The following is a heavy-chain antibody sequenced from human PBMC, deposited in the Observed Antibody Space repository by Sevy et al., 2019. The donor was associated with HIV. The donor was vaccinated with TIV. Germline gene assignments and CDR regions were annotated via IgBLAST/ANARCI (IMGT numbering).Heavy chain of an antibody. Sequence: GGSLRLSCEASGFTFNNYPIHWVRQAPGKGLEWVAVVSYDGSSKYYADSVKGRFTVSRENSKNTVYLQLNSLRAEDTAVYYCVRERARSITFDIWGQGTLVTVSS. CDR3: VRERARSITFDI. CDR1: GFTFNNYP. J-gene: IGHJ3*02. CDR2: VSYDGSSK. D-gene: IGHD3-16*01. V-gene: IGHV3-30-3*01.